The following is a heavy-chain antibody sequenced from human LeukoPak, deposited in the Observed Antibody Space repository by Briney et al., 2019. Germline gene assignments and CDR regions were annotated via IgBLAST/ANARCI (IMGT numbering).Heavy chain of an antibody. V-gene: IGHV1-8*01. D-gene: IGHD3/OR15-3a*01. CDR1: GYTFTSYD. Sequence: ASVKVSCKASGYTFTSYDINWVRQATGQGLEWMGWMNPNSGNTGYAQKFQGRVTMTRNTSISTAYMELSSLRSEDTAVYYCASGVGGLYYYYGMDVWGQGTTVTASS. CDR2: MNPNSGNT. CDR3: ASGVGGLYYYYGMDV. J-gene: IGHJ6*02.